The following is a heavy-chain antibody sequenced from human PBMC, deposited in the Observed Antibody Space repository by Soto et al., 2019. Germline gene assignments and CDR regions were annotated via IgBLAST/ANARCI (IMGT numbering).Heavy chain of an antibody. Sequence: PGGSLRLSCAASGFTFSSYAMSWVRQAPGKGLEWVSAISGSGGSTYYADSVKGRFTISRDNSKNTLYLQMNSLRAEDTAVYYCAKDRGVSPGPQLWLVSYFDYWGQGTLVTVSS. CDR1: GFTFSSYA. V-gene: IGHV3-23*01. D-gene: IGHD5-18*01. CDR2: ISGSGGST. CDR3: AKDRGVSPGPQLWLVSYFDY. J-gene: IGHJ4*02.